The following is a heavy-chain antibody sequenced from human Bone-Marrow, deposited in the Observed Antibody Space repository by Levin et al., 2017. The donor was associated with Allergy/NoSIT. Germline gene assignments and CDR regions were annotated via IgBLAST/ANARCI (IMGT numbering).Heavy chain of an antibody. CDR3: AKNLGADEDDDTLTGLFDY. Sequence: QPGGSLRLSCAASGFTFDIFTMSWVRQGPGKGLEWLADVSGSGGRTYYADSVKGRFSISRSNSKNTLYLQMNSLRAEDTAVYYCAKNLGADEDDDTLTGLFDYWGQGTLVTVSS. V-gene: IGHV3-23*01. CDR1: GFTFDIFT. CDR2: VSGSGGRT. D-gene: IGHD3-16*01. J-gene: IGHJ4*02.